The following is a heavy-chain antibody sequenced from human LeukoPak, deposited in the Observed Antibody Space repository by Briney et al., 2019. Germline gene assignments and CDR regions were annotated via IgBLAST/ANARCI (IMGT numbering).Heavy chain of an antibody. J-gene: IGHJ4*02. V-gene: IGHV3-23*01. Sequence: GGSLRLSCAASGFTFSSYAMSWVRQAPGKGLEWVSAISGSGGSTYYADSVKGRFTISRDNSKNTLYLQMNSLRAEDTAVYYCAKARYCSGGSCYCDYWGQGILVTVSS. CDR1: GFTFSSYA. CDR3: AKARYCSGGSCYCDY. CDR2: ISGSGGST. D-gene: IGHD2-15*01.